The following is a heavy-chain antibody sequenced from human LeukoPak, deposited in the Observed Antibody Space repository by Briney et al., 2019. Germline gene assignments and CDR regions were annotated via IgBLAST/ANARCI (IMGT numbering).Heavy chain of an antibody. V-gene: IGHV3-23*01. J-gene: IGHJ4*02. Sequence: GGSLRLSCAASGFTFSGSAMHWVRQAPGEGLEWVASISGSGDDTYYAASVRGRFTISRDSSQTKLQMNSLRAEDTAMYYCAREWVVAVGPTNYLDYWGRGALVTVSS. CDR1: GFTFSGSA. D-gene: IGHD1-26*01. CDR3: AREWVVAVGPTNYLDY. CDR2: ISGSGDDT.